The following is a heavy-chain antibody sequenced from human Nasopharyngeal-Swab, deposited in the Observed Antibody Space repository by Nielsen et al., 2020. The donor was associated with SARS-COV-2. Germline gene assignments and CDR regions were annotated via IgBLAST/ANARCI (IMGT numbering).Heavy chain of an antibody. Sequence: VRQAPGKGLEWVSAISGSGGSTYYADSVKGRFTISRDNSKNTLYLQMNSLRAEDTAVYYCAKDLLAGDAFDIWGQGTVVTVSS. CDR2: ISGSGGST. J-gene: IGHJ3*02. V-gene: IGHV3-23*01. D-gene: IGHD2-21*01. CDR3: AKDLLAGDAFDI.